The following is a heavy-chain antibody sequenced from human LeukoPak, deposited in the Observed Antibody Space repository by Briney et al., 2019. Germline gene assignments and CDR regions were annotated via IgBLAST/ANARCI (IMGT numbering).Heavy chain of an antibody. Sequence: GGSLRLSCAASGFTFSRYWMHWVRHAPGKGLVWVSRINSDESSTSYADSVKGRFTISRDNAKNTLYLQMNSLRAEDTAVYYCARAAYSSTWYSRYFDLWGRGTLVTVSS. CDR1: GFTFSRYW. V-gene: IGHV3-74*01. J-gene: IGHJ2*01. CDR2: INSDESST. CDR3: ARAAYSSTWYSRYFDL. D-gene: IGHD6-13*01.